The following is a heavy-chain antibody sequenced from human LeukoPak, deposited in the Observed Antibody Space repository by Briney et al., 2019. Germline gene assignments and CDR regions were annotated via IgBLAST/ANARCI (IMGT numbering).Heavy chain of an antibody. D-gene: IGHD3-3*01. V-gene: IGHV3-48*04. CDR3: ARDPDYDFWSSGWFDP. J-gene: IGHJ5*02. CDR2: ISSSSSTI. Sequence: GGSLRLSCAASGFTFSSYNMNWVRQAPGKGLEWVSYISSSSSTIYYADSVKGRFTISRDNAKNSLYLQMNSLRAEDTAVYYCARDPDYDFWSSGWFDPWGQGTLVTVSS. CDR1: GFTFSSYN.